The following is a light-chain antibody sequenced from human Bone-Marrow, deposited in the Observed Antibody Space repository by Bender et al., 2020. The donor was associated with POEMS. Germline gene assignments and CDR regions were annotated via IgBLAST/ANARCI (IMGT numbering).Light chain of an antibody. CDR3: CSYTSSSTSYV. V-gene: IGLV2-14*02. J-gene: IGLJ1*01. Sequence: QSALTQPPSVSGSPGQSFTISCTGTNSDVGSYSAVSWYQQHQGKAPKFLIYEVSKRPSGVSNRFSGSKSGNTASLTISGLQAEDEADYYCCSYTSSSTSYVFGTGTKVIVL. CDR1: NSDVGSYSA. CDR2: EVS.